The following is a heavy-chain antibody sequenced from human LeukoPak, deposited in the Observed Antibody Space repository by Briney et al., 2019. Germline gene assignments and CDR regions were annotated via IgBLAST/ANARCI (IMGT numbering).Heavy chain of an antibody. CDR2: FDAEDGET. V-gene: IGHV1-24*01. D-gene: IGHD1-26*01. J-gene: IGHJ4*02. CDR1: GYTLTELS. CDR3: ATDDGNSGGYYYLPRGFFFDY. Sequence: ASVKVSCKVSGYTLTELSMHWGRQAPGKGLEGMGGFDAEDGETIYVQKLQGIGTMTEDTTTDTAYMELSSLRSEDLAAYQCATDDGNSGGYYYLPRGFFFDYWGQGTRVTVSS.